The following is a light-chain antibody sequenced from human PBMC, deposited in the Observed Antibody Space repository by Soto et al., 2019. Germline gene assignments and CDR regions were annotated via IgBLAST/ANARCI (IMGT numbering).Light chain of an antibody. J-gene: IGLJ1*01. CDR3: QSYDSSLSGYV. CDR2: GNN. Sequence: QAVVTQPPSVSGAPGQRVTISCTGSSANIGAAYNVDWYQQLPGTAPKLLIYGNNNRPSGVPARFSGSKSGTSASLAIAGLQAEDEGDSYCQSYDSSLSGYVFGTGTKLTVL. CDR1: SANIGAAYN. V-gene: IGLV1-40*01.